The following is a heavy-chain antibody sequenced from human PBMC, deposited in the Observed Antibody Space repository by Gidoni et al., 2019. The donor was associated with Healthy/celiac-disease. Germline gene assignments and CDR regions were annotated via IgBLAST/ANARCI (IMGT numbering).Heavy chain of an antibody. J-gene: IGHJ5*02. CDR2: IYYSGST. D-gene: IGHD4-17*01. CDR3: ARENDYGDRGWFDP. Sequence: QVQLQESCPGLLKPSETLSLTCTVSGGPLSSYYWSCIRQPPGKGLEWIGYIYYSGSTNYNPSLKSRVTISVDTSKNQFSLKLSPVTAADTAVYYCARENDYGDRGWFDPWGQGTLVTVSS. CDR1: GGPLSSYY. V-gene: IGHV4-59*01.